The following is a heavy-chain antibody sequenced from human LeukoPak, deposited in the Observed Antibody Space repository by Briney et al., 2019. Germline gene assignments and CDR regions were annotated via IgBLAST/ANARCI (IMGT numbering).Heavy chain of an antibody. CDR3: TRDSSGYDWFYDY. CDR2: IYNSGST. Sequence: PSETLSLTCTVSGGSISSYYWSWIRQPPGKGLEWIGYIYNSGSTNYNPSLKSRVTISVDTSKNQFSLMLSSVTAADTAVYYCTRDSSGYDWFYDYWGQGTLVTVSS. D-gene: IGHD5-12*01. J-gene: IGHJ4*02. CDR1: GGSISSYY. V-gene: IGHV4-4*08.